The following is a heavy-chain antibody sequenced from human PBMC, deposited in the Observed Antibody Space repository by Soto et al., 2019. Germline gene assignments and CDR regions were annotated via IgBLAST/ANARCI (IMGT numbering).Heavy chain of an antibody. Sequence: SXGSLRLSCTASGFTCSSYAMSWVRQAPGKGLDWVSAIIGSGGSTYYADSVKGRFTISRDNSKNTLYLQMNSLRAEDTAVYYCAKIYGLDYWGQGDLVTVSS. CDR2: IIGSGGST. V-gene: IGHV3-23*01. CDR3: AKIYGLDY. J-gene: IGHJ4*02. CDR1: GFTCSSYA. D-gene: IGHD4-17*01.